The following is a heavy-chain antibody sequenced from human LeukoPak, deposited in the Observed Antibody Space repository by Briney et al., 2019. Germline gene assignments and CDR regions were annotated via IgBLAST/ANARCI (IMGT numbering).Heavy chain of an antibody. J-gene: IGHJ4*02. CDR1: GFTFSSYS. Sequence: GESLKISCAASGFTFSSYSMNWVRQAPGKGLEWVSSISSSSSYIYYADSVKGRFTISRDNAKNSLYLQMNSLRAEDTAVYYCARVRHAYGDYRGDYWGQGTLVTVSS. D-gene: IGHD4-17*01. CDR3: ARVRHAYGDYRGDY. CDR2: ISSSSSYI. V-gene: IGHV3-21*01.